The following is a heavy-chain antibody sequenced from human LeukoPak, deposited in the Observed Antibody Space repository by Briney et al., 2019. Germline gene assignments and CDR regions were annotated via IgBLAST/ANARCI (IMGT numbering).Heavy chain of an antibody. CDR3: ARVRDNSGYYLDY. V-gene: IGHV3-7*04. D-gene: IGHD3-22*01. CDR1: GFTFSSYW. CDR2: IKQDGSEK. J-gene: IGHJ4*02. Sequence: PGGSLRLSCAASGFTFSSYWMTWVRQAPGKGLEWVANIKQDGSEKHYVDSVKGRFTISRDNAKSSLYLQMNTLRAEDTAVYYCARVRDNSGYYLDYWGQGTLVTVSS.